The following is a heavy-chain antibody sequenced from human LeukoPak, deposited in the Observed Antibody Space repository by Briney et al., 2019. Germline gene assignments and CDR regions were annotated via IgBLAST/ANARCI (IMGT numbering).Heavy chain of an antibody. CDR2: IYHSGST. CDR1: GYSISSGYY. D-gene: IGHD6-19*01. CDR3: ARAKGSGWYDY. Sequence: SETLSLTCAVSGYSISSGYYWGWIRQPPGKGLEWIGSIYHSGSTYYNPSLKSRVTIPVDTSKNQFSLGLSSVTAADTAVYYCARAKGSGWYDYWGQGTLVTVSS. J-gene: IGHJ4*02. V-gene: IGHV4-38-2*01.